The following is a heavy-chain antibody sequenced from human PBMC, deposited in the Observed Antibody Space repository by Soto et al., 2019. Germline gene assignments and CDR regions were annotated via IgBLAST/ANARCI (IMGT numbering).Heavy chain of an antibody. CDR1: GFTFSSYW. CDR2: IKQDGSEK. Sequence: GGSLRLSCAASGFTFSSYWMSWVRQAPGKGLEWVANIKQDGSEKYYVDSVKGRFTISRDNAKNSLYLQMNSLRAEDTAVYYCARDPSPLGAWLFDYFDYWGQGTLVTVSS. J-gene: IGHJ4*02. D-gene: IGHD3-10*02. CDR3: ARDPSPLGAWLFDYFDY. V-gene: IGHV3-7*01.